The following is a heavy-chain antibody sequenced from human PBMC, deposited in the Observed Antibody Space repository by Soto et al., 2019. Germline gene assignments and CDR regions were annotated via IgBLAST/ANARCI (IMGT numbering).Heavy chain of an antibody. CDR2: IYYTGRT. J-gene: IGHJ5*02. CDR1: GGSISTTTYY. Sequence: SETLSLTCTVSGGSISTTTYYWGWVRQPPGKGLEWIGNIYYTGRTYYNPSLKSRVTISVDTSNNQFSLRLNSVTAADTAVYYCARNGDCTRPGCIVGWFDPWGPGTLVTVSS. CDR3: ARNGDCTRPGCIVGWFDP. V-gene: IGHV4-39*01. D-gene: IGHD2-8*01.